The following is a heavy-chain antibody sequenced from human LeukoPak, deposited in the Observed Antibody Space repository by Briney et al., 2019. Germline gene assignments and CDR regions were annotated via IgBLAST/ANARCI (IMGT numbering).Heavy chain of an antibody. CDR3: ARDPNSYYDFWSGYSQGYYYMDV. D-gene: IGHD3-3*01. V-gene: IGHV3-7*01. J-gene: IGHJ6*03. Sequence: GGSLRLSCAASGFTFSSYWMSWVRQAPGKGLEWVANIKQDGSEKYYVDSVKGRFTISRDNAKNSLYLQMNSLRAEDTAVYYCARDPNSYYDFWSGYSQGYYYMDVWGKGTTVTVSS. CDR2: IKQDGSEK. CDR1: GFTFSSYW.